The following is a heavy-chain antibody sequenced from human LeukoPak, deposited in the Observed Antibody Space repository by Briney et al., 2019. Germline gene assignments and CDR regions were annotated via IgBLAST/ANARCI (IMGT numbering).Heavy chain of an antibody. V-gene: IGHV1-46*01. CDR3: ARYGSGSYYSDFDY. CDR2: INPSGGST. CDR1: GYTFPSYY. Sequence: ASVKVSCRASGYTFPSYYMHWVRQAPGQGLGWMGIINPSGGSTSYAQKFQGRVTMTRDTSTSTVYMELSSLRTEDTAVYYCARYGSGSYYSDFDYWGQGTLVTVSS. D-gene: IGHD3-10*01. J-gene: IGHJ4*02.